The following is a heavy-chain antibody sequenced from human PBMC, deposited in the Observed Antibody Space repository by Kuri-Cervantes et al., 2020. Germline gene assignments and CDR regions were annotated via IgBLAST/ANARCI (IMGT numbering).Heavy chain of an antibody. Sequence: GGSLRLSCAASGFAFSKYTMNWVRQAPGKGLEWVSSISSSGSYIYYADSVKGRFTISRDNAKNSLYLQMNSLRAEDTAVYYCARGGIGDGDYEGYYFDYWGQGTLVTVSS. CDR1: GFAFSKYT. CDR2: ISSSGSYI. V-gene: IGHV3-21*01. J-gene: IGHJ4*02. CDR3: ARGGIGDGDYEGYYFDY. D-gene: IGHD4-17*01.